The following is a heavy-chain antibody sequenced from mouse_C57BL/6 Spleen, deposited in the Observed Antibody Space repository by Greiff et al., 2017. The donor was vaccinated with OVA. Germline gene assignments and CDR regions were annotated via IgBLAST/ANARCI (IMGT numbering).Heavy chain of an antibody. CDR1: GYSITSGYY. Sequence: EVKLMEPGPGLVKPSQSLSLTCSVTGYSITSGYYWNWIRQFPGNKLEWMGYISYDGSNNYNPSLKNRISITRDTSKNQFFLKLNSVTTEDTATYYCARVGSRGYFDYWGQGTTLTVSS. J-gene: IGHJ2*01. V-gene: IGHV3-6*01. CDR3: ARVGSRGYFDY. CDR2: ISYDGSN.